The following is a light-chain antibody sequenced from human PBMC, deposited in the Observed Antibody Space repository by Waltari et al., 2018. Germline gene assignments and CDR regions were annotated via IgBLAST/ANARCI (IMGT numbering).Light chain of an antibody. J-gene: IGKJ2*01. Sequence: DIQMTQSPSSLSASVGDSFPITCRASQTISTYLNWYQQTAGKAPKLLIYAASTLQSGVPSRFRGSGSGTDFTLTISSLQPEDFATYYCHQSHTAPHTFGQGTKLEIK. CDR3: HQSHTAPHT. CDR1: QTISTY. CDR2: AAS. V-gene: IGKV1-39*01.